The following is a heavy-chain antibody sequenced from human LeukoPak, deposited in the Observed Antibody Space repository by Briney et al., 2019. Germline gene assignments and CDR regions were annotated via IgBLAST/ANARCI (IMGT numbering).Heavy chain of an antibody. CDR3: ARGPWIPISQLWWYFQH. CDR1: GGSFSGYY. CDR2: INHSGST. J-gene: IGHJ1*01. Sequence: SETLSLTCAVYGGSFSGYYWSWLRQPPGKGLEWIGEINHSGSTNYNPSLKSRVTISVDTSKNQFSLRLSSVTAADTAVYYCARGPWIPISQLWWYFQHWGQGTLVTVSS. D-gene: IGHD2-21*01. V-gene: IGHV4-34*01.